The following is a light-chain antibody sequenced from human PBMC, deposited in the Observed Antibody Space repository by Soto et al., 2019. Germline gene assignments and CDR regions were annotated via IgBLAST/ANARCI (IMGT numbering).Light chain of an antibody. CDR2: SNN. CDR1: SSNIGSNT. CDR3: AAWDDSLNGLV. J-gene: IGLJ2*01. Sequence: QSVLTQPPSASGTPGQRVTISCSGSSSNIGSNTVNWYQQLPGTAPKLLIYSNNQRPSGVPDRSPGSKSGTSASRSISGLQSEDEADYYCAAWDDSLNGLVFGGGTQLTVL. V-gene: IGLV1-44*01.